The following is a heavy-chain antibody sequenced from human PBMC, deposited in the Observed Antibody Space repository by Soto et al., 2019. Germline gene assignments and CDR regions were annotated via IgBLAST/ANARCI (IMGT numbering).Heavy chain of an antibody. CDR2: IIPIFGTA. Sequence: QVQLVQSGAEVKKPGSSVKVSCKASGGTFSSYAISWVRQAPGQGLEWMGGIIPIFGTANYAQKFQGRVTITADESTSTAYMELSSLRSEDTAVYYCARTHSSSTPGGAYYYYVMDVWGQGTTVTVSS. J-gene: IGHJ6*02. CDR3: ARTHSSSTPGGAYYYYVMDV. V-gene: IGHV1-69*12. D-gene: IGHD6-6*01. CDR1: GGTFSSYA.